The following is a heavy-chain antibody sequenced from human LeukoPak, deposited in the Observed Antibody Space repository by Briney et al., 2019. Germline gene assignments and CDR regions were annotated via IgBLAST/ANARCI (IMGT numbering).Heavy chain of an antibody. J-gene: IGHJ4*02. CDR3: AKDVAQYFDY. V-gene: IGHV3-30*02. CDR1: GFTFNIYG. CDR2: IRNDGRDK. Sequence: PGGSLRLSCAASGFTFNIYGMHRVRQAPGKGLEWVAFIRNDGRDKYYVDSVKGRFTISRDNSRNTLYLQMNSLKTEYTAVYYCAKDVAQYFDYWGQGTLVTVSS.